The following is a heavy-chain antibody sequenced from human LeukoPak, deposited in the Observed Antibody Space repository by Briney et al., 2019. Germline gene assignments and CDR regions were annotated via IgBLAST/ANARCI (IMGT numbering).Heavy chain of an antibody. J-gene: IGHJ6*03. CDR3: ARHGRYSSGWTYYYYYIDV. CDR2: INHSGST. CDR1: GGSFSGYY. D-gene: IGHD6-19*01. Sequence: SETLPLTCAVYGGSFSGYYWSWIRQPPGKGLEWMGEINHSGSTNYNPSLKSRVTISVDTSKNQFSLKLKSVTAADTAVYYCARHGRYSSGWTYYYYYIDVWGKGTTVTISS. V-gene: IGHV4-34*01.